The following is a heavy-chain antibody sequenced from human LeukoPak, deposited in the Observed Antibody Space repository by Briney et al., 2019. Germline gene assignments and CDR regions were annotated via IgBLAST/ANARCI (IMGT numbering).Heavy chain of an antibody. CDR3: ARRSSGYRNDAFDI. Sequence: SETLSLTCTVSGGSISSSSYYWGWIRQPPGKGLEWIGSIYYSGSTYYNPSLKSRVTISVDTSKNQFSLKLSSVTAADTAVYYCARRSSGYRNDAFDIWGQGTMVTVSS. CDR2: IYYSGST. D-gene: IGHD3-22*01. J-gene: IGHJ3*02. CDR1: GGSISSSSYY. V-gene: IGHV4-39*07.